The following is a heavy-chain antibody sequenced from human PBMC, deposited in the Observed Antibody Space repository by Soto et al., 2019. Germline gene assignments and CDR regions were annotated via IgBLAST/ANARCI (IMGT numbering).Heavy chain of an antibody. CDR3: TTDSYSTMIVVRFDY. D-gene: IGHD3-22*01. J-gene: IGHJ4*01. CDR1: GGSISSYY. Sequence: PSETLSLTCTVSGGSISSYYWSWIRQPPGRGLEWIGYIYYSGSTNYNPSLKSRVTISVDTSKNQFSVKLSSVTAADTAVYYCTTDSYSTMIVVRFDYWGHGTLVTVPQ. V-gene: IGHV4-59*01. CDR2: IYYSGST.